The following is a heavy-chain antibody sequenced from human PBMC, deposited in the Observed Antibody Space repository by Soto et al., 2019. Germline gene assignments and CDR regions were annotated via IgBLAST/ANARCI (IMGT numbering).Heavy chain of an antibody. V-gene: IGHV1-69*08. CDR2: INPILEIT. CDR3: ARELRGTLNQGYFAP. Sequence: QVQLVQSGAEVKKPGSSVKVSCKAFGGTFSTYTISWVRQTPGQGLEWMGRINPILEITNYAQRFQGRVTITAYKTTSTAHMELSSLSSEDPAVYYCARELRGTLNQGYFAPRGQGTQVTVSS. D-gene: IGHD3-10*01. CDR1: GGTFSTYT. J-gene: IGHJ5*02.